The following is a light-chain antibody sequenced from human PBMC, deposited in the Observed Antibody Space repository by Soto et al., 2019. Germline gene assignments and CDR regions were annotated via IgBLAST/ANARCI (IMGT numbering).Light chain of an antibody. Sequence: EILLTQSPGTLSLSPGERATLSCGASQSVGSSYLAWYQQKPGQAPRLLIYGASSRATGIPARFSGSGSGTDFTLTIIRLEPEDFAVYYCLQYANSPRTFGQGTKVEIK. CDR2: GAS. J-gene: IGKJ1*01. CDR3: LQYANSPRT. CDR1: QSVGSSY. V-gene: IGKV3-20*01.